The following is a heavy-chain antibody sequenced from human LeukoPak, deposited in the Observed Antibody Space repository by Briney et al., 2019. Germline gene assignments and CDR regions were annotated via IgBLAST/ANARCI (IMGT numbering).Heavy chain of an antibody. D-gene: IGHD6-6*01. CDR1: GYSISSGYY. J-gene: IGHJ4*02. CDR3: ARLEYSSSSYPAWYFDY. V-gene: IGHV4-38-2*02. CDR2: IYHSGST. Sequence: PSETLSLTCTVSGYSISSGYYWGWIRQPPGKGLEWIGSIYHSGSTYYNPSLKSRVTISVDTSKNQFSLKLSSVTAADTAVYYCARLEYSSSSYPAWYFDYWGQGTLVTVSS.